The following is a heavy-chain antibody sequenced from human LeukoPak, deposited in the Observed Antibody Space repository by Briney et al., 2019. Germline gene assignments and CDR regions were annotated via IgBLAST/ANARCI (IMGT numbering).Heavy chain of an antibody. Sequence: GASVTVSFTASGGTFSIYAFSWVRQAPGQGLEWMGGIIPIVGTTNYAQMFQGRVTITADESTSTAYMELSSLRSEDTAVYYCARGGYYYDSSGYSHLPDYWGQGTLVTVSS. CDR1: GGTFSIYA. CDR3: ARGGYYYDSSGYSHLPDY. V-gene: IGHV1-69*13. J-gene: IGHJ4*02. D-gene: IGHD3-22*01. CDR2: IIPIVGTT.